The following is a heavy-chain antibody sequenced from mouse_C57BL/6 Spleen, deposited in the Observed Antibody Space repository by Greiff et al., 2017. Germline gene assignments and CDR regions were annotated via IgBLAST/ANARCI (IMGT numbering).Heavy chain of an antibody. CDR2: SNPGSGGT. CDR1: GYAFTTYL. CDR3: AREGNDSNYDYAMDY. D-gene: IGHD2-5*01. V-gene: IGHV1-54*01. Sequence: VQLQQSGAELVRPGPSVTVSCKASGYAFTTYLIEWVKQRPGQGLEWIGVSNPGSGGTNYNEKFKGKATLTADKSSSTAYMQLSSLTSEDSAFYFCAREGNDSNYDYAMDYWGQGTSVTVSS. J-gene: IGHJ4*01.